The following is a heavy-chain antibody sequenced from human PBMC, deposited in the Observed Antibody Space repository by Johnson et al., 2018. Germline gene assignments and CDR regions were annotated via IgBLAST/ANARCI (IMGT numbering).Heavy chain of an antibody. V-gene: IGHV3-73*02. CDR2: IRSKANSYAT. CDR3: AKDRARSWYPAFAFDI. Sequence: VQLQEAGGGLVQAGGSLKLSCAASGFTFSGSAMHWVRQASGKGLEWLGRIRSKANSYATAYAESVKGRFTISRDDSKNTAYLQMNSLKNEDTAVYYCAKDRARSWYPAFAFDIWGQGTMVTVSS. D-gene: IGHD6-13*01. J-gene: IGHJ3*02. CDR1: GFTFSGSA.